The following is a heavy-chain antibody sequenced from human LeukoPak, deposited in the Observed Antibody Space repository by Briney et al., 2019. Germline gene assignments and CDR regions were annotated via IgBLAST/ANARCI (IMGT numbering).Heavy chain of an antibody. J-gene: IGHJ4*02. V-gene: IGHV1-2*02. CDR2: INPNSGGT. CDR3: ARDGSGWYSYFDY. Sequence: ASEKVSCKASGYTFTGYYMHWVRQAPGQGLEWMGWINPNSGGTNYAQKFQGRVTMTRDTSISTAYMELSRLRSDDTAVYYCARDGSGWYSYFDYWGQGTLVTVSS. D-gene: IGHD6-19*01. CDR1: GYTFTGYY.